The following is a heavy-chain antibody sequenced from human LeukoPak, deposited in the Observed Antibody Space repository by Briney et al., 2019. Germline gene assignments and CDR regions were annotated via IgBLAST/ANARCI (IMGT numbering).Heavy chain of an antibody. D-gene: IGHD6-25*01. V-gene: IGHV3-9*01. CDR2: ISGNSGSI. Sequence: PGGSLRLSCAASGFTFDDYGMHWVRQVPGKGLEWVSGISGNSGSIHFADSVKGRFTLSRDNAKNSLYLQMRSLRVEDTAFYYCAKGDRAADGYFDSWGQGTLVTVSS. CDR1: GFTFDDYG. CDR3: AKGDRAADGYFDS. J-gene: IGHJ4*02.